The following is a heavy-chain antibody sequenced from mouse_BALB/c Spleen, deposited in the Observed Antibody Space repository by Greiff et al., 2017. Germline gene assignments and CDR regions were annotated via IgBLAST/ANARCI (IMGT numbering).Heavy chain of an antibody. CDR3: ARRDGYDGSYYAMDY. CDR2: ISSGGSYT. J-gene: IGHJ4*01. Sequence: EVQGVESGGDLVKPGGSLKLSCAASGFTFSSYGMSWVRQTPDKRLEWVATISSGGSYTYYPDSVKGRFTISRDNAKNTLYLQMSSLKSEDTAMYYCARRDGYDGSYYAMDYWGQGTSVTVSS. D-gene: IGHD2-2*01. V-gene: IGHV5-6*01. CDR1: GFTFSSYG.